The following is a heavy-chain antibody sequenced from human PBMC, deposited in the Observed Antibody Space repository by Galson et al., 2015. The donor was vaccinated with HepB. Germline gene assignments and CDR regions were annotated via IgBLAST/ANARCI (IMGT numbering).Heavy chain of an antibody. J-gene: IGHJ3*02. D-gene: IGHD2-21*02. Sequence: SLRLSCAASGFTVSSNYMSWVRQAPGKGLEWVSVIYSGGSTYYADSVKGRFTISRDNSKNTLYLQMNSLRAEDTAVYYCARDAPLWGSLNPYCGGDCSGAFDIWGQGTMVTVSS. CDR3: ARDAPLWGSLNPYCGGDCSGAFDI. CDR1: GFTVSSNY. V-gene: IGHV3-66*01. CDR2: IYSGGST.